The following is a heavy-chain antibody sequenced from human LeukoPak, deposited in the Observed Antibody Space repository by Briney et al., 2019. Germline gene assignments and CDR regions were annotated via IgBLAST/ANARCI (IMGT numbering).Heavy chain of an antibody. CDR1: GGSFSGYY. D-gene: IGHD6-13*01. V-gene: IGHV4-34*01. J-gene: IGHJ4*02. CDR2: INHSGST. CDR3: ARDPYSSSWSAFDY. Sequence: PSETLSLTCAVYGGSFSGYYWSWIPQPPGKGLEWIGEINHSGSTNYNPSLKSRVTISVDTSKNQFSLKLSSVTAADTAVYYCARDPYSSSWSAFDYWGQGTLVTVSS.